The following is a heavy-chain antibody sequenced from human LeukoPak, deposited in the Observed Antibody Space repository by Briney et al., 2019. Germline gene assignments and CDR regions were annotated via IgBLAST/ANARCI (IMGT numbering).Heavy chain of an antibody. CDR3: ARDLSDSKAIDY. J-gene: IGHJ4*02. V-gene: IGHV3-53*01. CDR2: IYSGGST. Sequence: GGSLRLSCAASGFTVSSNYMSWVRQAPGKGLEWVSIIYSGGSTFYADSVKGRFTISRDNAKNSLYLQMNSLRAEDTAVYYCARDLSDSKAIDYWGQGTLVTVSS. D-gene: IGHD3-22*01. CDR1: GFTVSSNY.